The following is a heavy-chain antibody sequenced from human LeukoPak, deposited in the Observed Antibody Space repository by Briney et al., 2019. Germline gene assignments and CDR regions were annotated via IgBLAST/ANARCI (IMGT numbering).Heavy chain of an antibody. V-gene: IGHV1-69*06. CDR2: IIPIFGTA. J-gene: IGHJ3*02. CDR3: ARDELNAFDI. CDR1: GGTFSSYA. D-gene: IGHD1-26*01. Sequence: ASVKVSCRASGGTFSSYAISWVRQAPGQGLEWMGGIIPIFGTANYAQKFQGRVTITADKSTSTAYMELGSLRSEDTAVYYCARDELNAFDIWGQGTMVTVSS.